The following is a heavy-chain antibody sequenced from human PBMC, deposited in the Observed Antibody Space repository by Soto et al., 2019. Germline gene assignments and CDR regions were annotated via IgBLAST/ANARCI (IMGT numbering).Heavy chain of an antibody. CDR1: GGSISSGGYY. CDR2: IDYSGST. D-gene: IGHD2-2*01. CDR3: ARESHVVVVPAALERVWFDP. J-gene: IGHJ5*02. V-gene: IGHV4-31*03. Sequence: QVQLQESGPGLVKPSQTLSLTCTVSGGSISSGGYYWSWIRQHPGKGLEWIGYIDYSGSTYSNPSLKSRVTIAVAASKNQFSLKLSSVTAADTAVYYCARESHVVVVPAALERVWFDPWGQGTLVTVSS.